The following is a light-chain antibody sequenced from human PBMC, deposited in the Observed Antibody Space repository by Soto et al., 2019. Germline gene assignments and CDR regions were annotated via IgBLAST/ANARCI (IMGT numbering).Light chain of an antibody. Sequence: DIQMTQSPSTLSASVGDRVTITCRASQSISSWLAWYQQKPGKAPKLLIYKASSLESGVPSRFSGSGFGTEFTLTISSLQPDDLATYYCQQYNSYWTLGQGTKVDSK. J-gene: IGKJ1*01. V-gene: IGKV1-5*03. CDR1: QSISSW. CDR2: KAS. CDR3: QQYNSYWT.